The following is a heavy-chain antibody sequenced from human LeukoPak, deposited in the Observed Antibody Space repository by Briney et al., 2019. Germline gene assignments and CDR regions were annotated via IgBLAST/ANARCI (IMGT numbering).Heavy chain of an antibody. J-gene: IGHJ5*02. V-gene: IGHV1-46*01. D-gene: IGHD3-22*01. CDR2: INPIGGST. CDR3: AREDRKYYYDSSGYLDWFDP. Sequence: ASVRVSCKASGYTFASYYMHWVRQAPGQGLEWMGIINPIGGSTNYAQKFQGRVTITADESTSTAYMELSSLRSEDTAVYYCAREDRKYYYDSSGYLDWFDPWGQGTLVTVSS. CDR1: GYTFASYY.